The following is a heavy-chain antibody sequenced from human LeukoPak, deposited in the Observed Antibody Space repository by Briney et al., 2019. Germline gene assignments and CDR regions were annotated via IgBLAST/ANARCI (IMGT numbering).Heavy chain of an antibody. Sequence: GGSLRLSCAASGFTFSSYSMSWVRQAPGKGLEWVAVISYDGSNKYYADSVKGRFTISRDNSKNTLYLQMNSLRAEDTAVYYCARDDYDFWSGYYTAKVYYGMDVWGQGTTVTVSS. CDR3: ARDDYDFWSGYYTAKVYYGMDV. J-gene: IGHJ6*02. CDR2: ISYDGSNK. V-gene: IGHV3-30*03. CDR1: GFTFSSYS. D-gene: IGHD3-3*01.